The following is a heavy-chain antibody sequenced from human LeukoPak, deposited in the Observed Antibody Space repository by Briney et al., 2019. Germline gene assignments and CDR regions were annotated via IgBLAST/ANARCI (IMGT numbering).Heavy chain of an antibody. CDR3: AKDLSSGSSIYGMDV. J-gene: IGHJ6*02. D-gene: IGHD3-10*02. V-gene: IGHV3-30-3*01. CDR2: ISYDGSNK. Sequence: GGSLRLSCAASGFTFSSYAMHWVRQAPGKGLEWVAVISYDGSNKYYADSVRGRFTISRDNSKNTLYLQMNSLRAEDTALYYCAKDLSSGSSIYGMDVWGQGTTVTVSS. CDR1: GFTFSSYA.